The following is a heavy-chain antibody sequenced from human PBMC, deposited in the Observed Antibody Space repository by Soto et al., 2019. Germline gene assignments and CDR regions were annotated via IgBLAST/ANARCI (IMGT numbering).Heavy chain of an antibody. D-gene: IGHD3-9*01. CDR3: AKGLRYFDWLTFDY. Sequence: LRLSFAASGFTFSSYGMHWVRQAPGKGLEWVAVISYDGSNKYYADSVKGRFTISRDNSKNTLYLQMNSLRAEDTAVYYCAKGLRYFDWLTFDYWGQGTLVTVSS. CDR1: GFTFSSYG. CDR2: ISYDGSNK. V-gene: IGHV3-30*18. J-gene: IGHJ4*02.